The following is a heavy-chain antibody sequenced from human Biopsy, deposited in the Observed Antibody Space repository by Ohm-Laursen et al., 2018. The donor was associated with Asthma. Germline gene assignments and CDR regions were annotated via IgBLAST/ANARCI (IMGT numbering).Heavy chain of an antibody. D-gene: IGHD4-11*01. Sequence: SLRLSCSASGFTFSNYGMHWVRQAPGKGLEWVAGIWYDGTNKYYGDSVKGRFTISRDNSKNTLYLQMNTLSAEDTAVYYCAKVQAEYYYYYDVDVWGQGTTVTVSS. J-gene: IGHJ6*02. CDR2: IWYDGTNK. V-gene: IGHV3-33*06. CDR3: AKVQAEYYYYYDVDV. CDR1: GFTFSNYG.